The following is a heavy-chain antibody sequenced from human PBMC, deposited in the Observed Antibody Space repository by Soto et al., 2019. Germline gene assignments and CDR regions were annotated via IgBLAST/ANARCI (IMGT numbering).Heavy chain of an antibody. CDR2: ISYDGSNK. J-gene: IGHJ4*02. V-gene: IGHV3-30-3*01. CDR3: ARPDLEGGGYPDY. Sequence: QVQLVESGGGVVQPGRSLRLSCAASGFTFSNYAMHWVRQAPGKGLEWVAVISYDGSNKYYADSVKGRFTISRDNSKNTLYLQMNSLRAEDTAMYYCARPDLEGGGYPDYWGQGTLVTVSS. CDR1: GFTFSNYA. D-gene: IGHD1-26*01.